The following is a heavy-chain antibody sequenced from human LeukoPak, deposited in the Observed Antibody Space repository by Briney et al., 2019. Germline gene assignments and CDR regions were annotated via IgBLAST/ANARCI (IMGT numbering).Heavy chain of an antibody. Sequence: GGSLRLSCAASGFTFSSYSMNWVRQAPGKGLEWVSYISSSSSSTIYYADSVKGRFTISRDNSKNTLYLQMNSLRAEDTAVYYCARDRYSSGWYGDFDCWGQGTLVTVSS. V-gene: IGHV3-48*01. CDR3: ARDRYSSGWYGDFDC. CDR1: GFTFSSYS. J-gene: IGHJ4*02. D-gene: IGHD6-19*01. CDR2: ISSSSSSTI.